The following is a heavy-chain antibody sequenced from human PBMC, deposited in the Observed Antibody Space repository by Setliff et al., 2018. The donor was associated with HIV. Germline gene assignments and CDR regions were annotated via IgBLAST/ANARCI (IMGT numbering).Heavy chain of an antibody. V-gene: IGHV4-4*07. Sequence: SETLSLTCTVSGGSINSYYWSWIRQPAGKGLEWIGRIYSSGSTNYNPSLDFNPSLKSRLTLSIDTSKNQFSLKLTSVIAADTAVYFCASRPGGITRAQFDYWGQGTPVTVSS. CDR2: IYSSGST. CDR1: GGSINSYY. J-gene: IGHJ4*02. CDR3: ASRPGGITRAQFDY. D-gene: IGHD2-2*01.